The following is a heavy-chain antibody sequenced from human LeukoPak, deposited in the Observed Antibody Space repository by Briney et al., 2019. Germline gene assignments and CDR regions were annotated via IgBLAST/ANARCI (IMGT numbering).Heavy chain of an antibody. Sequence: GGSLRLSCAASGFTFSSYAMSWVRQAPGKGLEWVSVIYSGGSTYYADSVKGRFTISRDNSKNTLYLQMNSLRAEDTAVYYCARGLSDGGIGFDYWGQGTLVTVSS. V-gene: IGHV3-66*02. CDR2: IYSGGST. D-gene: IGHD3-10*01. CDR3: ARGLSDGGIGFDY. J-gene: IGHJ4*02. CDR1: GFTFSSYA.